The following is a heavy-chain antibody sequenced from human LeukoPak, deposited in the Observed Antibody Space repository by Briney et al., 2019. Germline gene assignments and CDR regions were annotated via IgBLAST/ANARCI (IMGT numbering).Heavy chain of an antibody. Sequence: PGGSLRLSCAASGFMFSNYWMSWVRQAPGKGLEWVANIKQDGSEKDYVDSVKGRFTISRDNAKNPLYLQINSLSAEDTAMYYCAKPNGWGSSWYAGGFDYWGQGTLVTVSS. D-gene: IGHD6-13*01. CDR3: AKPNGWGSSWYAGGFDY. CDR1: GFMFSNYW. J-gene: IGHJ4*02. CDR2: IKQDGSEK. V-gene: IGHV3-7*01.